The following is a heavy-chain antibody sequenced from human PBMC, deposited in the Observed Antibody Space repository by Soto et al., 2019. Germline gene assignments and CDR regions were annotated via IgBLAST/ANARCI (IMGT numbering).Heavy chain of an antibody. J-gene: IGHJ4*02. CDR2: IHYSGSS. D-gene: IGHD5-12*01. CDR3: ARDTGYGSFDH. CDR1: GGSISSGGYY. Sequence: QVQLQESGPGLVKPSQTLSLTCIVSGGSISSGGYYWSWIRQHPGKDLEWIGSIHYSGSSDYNPSIKSPINITLDTSKNQFSLKLISVTAADTAVYYCARDTGYGSFDHWGQGTLVTVSS. V-gene: IGHV4-31*01.